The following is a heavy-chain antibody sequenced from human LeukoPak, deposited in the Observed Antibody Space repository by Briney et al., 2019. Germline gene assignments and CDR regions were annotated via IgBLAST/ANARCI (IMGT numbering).Heavy chain of an antibody. V-gene: IGHV4-34*01. J-gene: IGHJ5*02. Sequence: SETLSLTCAVYGGSFSGYYWSWIRQPPGKGLEWIGEINHSGSTNYNPSLKSRVTISVDTSKNQFSLKLSSVTAADTAVYYCARGIAARRRWFDPWGQGTLVTVSS. CDR1: GGSFSGYY. CDR2: INHSGST. D-gene: IGHD6-6*01. CDR3: ARGIAARRRWFDP.